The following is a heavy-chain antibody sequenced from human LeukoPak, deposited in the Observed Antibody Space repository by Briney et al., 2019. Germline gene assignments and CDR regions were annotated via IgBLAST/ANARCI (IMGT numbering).Heavy chain of an antibody. Sequence: PSQTLSLTCTVSGGSISSGDYYWGWIRQPPGKGLEWIVYIYYSGSTYYNTSLKSRVTISVDTSKNQFSLKLSSVTAADTAVYYCARDAHYYDSSGYYYFDYWGQGTLVTVSS. J-gene: IGHJ4*02. D-gene: IGHD3-22*01. CDR1: GGSISSGDYY. V-gene: IGHV4-30-4*01. CDR3: ARDAHYYDSSGYYYFDY. CDR2: IYYSGST.